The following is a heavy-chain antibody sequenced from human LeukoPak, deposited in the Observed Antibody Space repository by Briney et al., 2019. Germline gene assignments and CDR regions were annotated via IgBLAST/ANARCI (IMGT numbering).Heavy chain of an antibody. CDR1: GGSLSSGSYY. V-gene: IGHV4-61*02. CDR2: IYTSGST. J-gene: IGHJ4*02. Sequence: SQTLSLTSTLSGGSLSSGSYYWSWVRQPAGKGMEWLGRIYTSGSTNYNPSLKSRATISVDTSKNQFSLKLSSVTAADTAVYYCATHDKTSSGYYGYWGQGTLVTVSS. CDR3: ATHDKTSSGYYGY. D-gene: IGHD3-22*01.